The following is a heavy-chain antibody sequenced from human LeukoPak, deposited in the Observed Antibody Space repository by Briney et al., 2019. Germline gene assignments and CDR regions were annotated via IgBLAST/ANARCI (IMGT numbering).Heavy chain of an antibody. J-gene: IGHJ4*02. CDR2: ISSSSSYI. CDR3: AKGGSYGAQWLAKT. Sequence: PGGSLRLSCAASGFTFSSYSMNWVRQAPGKGLEWVSSISSSSSYIYYADSVKGRFTISRDNAKNSLYLQMNSLRAEDTAVYYCAKGGSYGAQWLAKTWGQGTLVTVSS. D-gene: IGHD6-19*01. CDR1: GFTFSSYS. V-gene: IGHV3-21*04.